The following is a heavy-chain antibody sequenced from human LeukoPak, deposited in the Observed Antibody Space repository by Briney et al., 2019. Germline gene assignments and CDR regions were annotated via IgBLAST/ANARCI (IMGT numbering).Heavy chain of an antibody. CDR1: GYSFTSYW. J-gene: IGHJ4*02. V-gene: IGHV5-51*01. D-gene: IGHD3-10*01. CDR3: ARPTPGSSIDY. CDR2: IFPADSDT. Sequence: GESLKISCKASGYSFTSYWIGWVRQMPAKDLEWMGIIFPADSDTKYSPSSQGQVTISADRSISTTYLQWSSLKASDTAIYYCARPTPGSSIDYWGQGTLVIVSS.